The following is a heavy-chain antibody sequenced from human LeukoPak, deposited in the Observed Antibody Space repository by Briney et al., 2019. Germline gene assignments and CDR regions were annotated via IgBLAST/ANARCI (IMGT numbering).Heavy chain of an antibody. Sequence: GGSLRLSCAASGFTFSSYGMNWVRQAPGKGLEWVSSISSGSTYIYYADSVKGRFTITRDNAKNSLYLQMNSLRAEDTAVYYCASDYYGSGSYSRFDYWGQGTLVTVSS. CDR1: GFTFSSYG. J-gene: IGHJ4*02. CDR2: ISSGSTYI. CDR3: ASDYYGSGSYSRFDY. V-gene: IGHV3-21*01. D-gene: IGHD3-10*01.